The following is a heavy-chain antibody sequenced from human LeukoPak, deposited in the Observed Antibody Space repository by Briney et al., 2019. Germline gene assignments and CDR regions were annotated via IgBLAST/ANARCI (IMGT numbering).Heavy chain of an antibody. CDR1: GFTFSSYS. J-gene: IGHJ4*02. V-gene: IGHV3-23*01. CDR3: AKARDYYDSSGLIYYFDY. Sequence: GGSLRLSCAASGFTFSSYSMSWVRQASGKGLEWVSSISSGSGYTYYADSVKGRFTISRDNSKNTLYLQMNSLRAEDTAVYYCAKARDYYDSSGLIYYFDYWGQGTLVTVSS. D-gene: IGHD3-22*01. CDR2: ISSGSGYT.